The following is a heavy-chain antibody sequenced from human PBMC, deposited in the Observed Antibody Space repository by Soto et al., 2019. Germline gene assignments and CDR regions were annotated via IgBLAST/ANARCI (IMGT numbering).Heavy chain of an antibody. J-gene: IGHJ6*02. D-gene: IGHD3-3*01. Sequence: ASVKVSCKASGFTFTSSAVQWVRQARGQRLEWIGWIVVGSGNTNYAQKFQERVTITRDMSTSTAYMELSSLRSEDTAVYYCAAPFSLRFSMDVWGQGTTVTVSS. V-gene: IGHV1-58*01. CDR1: GFTFTSSA. CDR3: AAPFSLRFSMDV. CDR2: IVVGSGNT.